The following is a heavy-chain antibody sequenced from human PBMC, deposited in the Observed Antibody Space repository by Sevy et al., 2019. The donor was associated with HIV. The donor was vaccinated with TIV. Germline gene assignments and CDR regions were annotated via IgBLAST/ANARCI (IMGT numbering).Heavy chain of an antibody. CDR1: GYTFIGYY. Sequence: GESPKISCKASGYTFIGYYIHWLRQAPGQGLEWIGRINPSSGGTKYTQKFQGRVTVTTDMSVSTAYMELIGLRSDDTAMYYCAGQTSGWYDWFDPWGQGTLVTVSS. CDR2: INPSSGGT. J-gene: IGHJ5*02. CDR3: AGQTSGWYDWFDP. V-gene: IGHV1-2*06. D-gene: IGHD6-19*01.